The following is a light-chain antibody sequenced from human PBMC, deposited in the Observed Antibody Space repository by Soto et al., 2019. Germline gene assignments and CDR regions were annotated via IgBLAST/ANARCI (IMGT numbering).Light chain of an antibody. CDR3: QYYGSSPFT. Sequence: EIVLTQSPGTLSLSPGERATLSCRASQSVSSNYLAWYQQKPGQAPRLLVYGASIRATGIPDRFSGSGSGTDVTLTISRVEPEDFAVYYCQYYGSSPFTFGPGTRVDIK. CDR1: QSVSSNY. J-gene: IGKJ3*01. CDR2: GAS. V-gene: IGKV3-20*01.